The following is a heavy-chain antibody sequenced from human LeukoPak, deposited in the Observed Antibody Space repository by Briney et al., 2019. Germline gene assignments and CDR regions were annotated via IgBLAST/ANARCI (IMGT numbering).Heavy chain of an antibody. CDR1: GFTFSSYG. CDR2: ISVSSGST. V-gene: IGHV3-23*01. CDR3: ARTSMVRGVPYYFDY. J-gene: IGHJ4*02. D-gene: IGHD3-10*01. Sequence: PGGSLRLSCAASGFTFSSYGMHWVRQAPGKGLEWVSGISVSSGSTYYADSVKGRFTISRDNSKNTLYLQMNSLRAEDTAVYYCARTSMVRGVPYYFDYWGQGTLVTVSS.